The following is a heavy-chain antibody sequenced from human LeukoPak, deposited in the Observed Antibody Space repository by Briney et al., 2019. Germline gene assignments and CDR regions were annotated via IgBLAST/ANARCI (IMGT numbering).Heavy chain of an antibody. Sequence: SETLSLTCAVYGGSFSGYYWSWIRQPPGKGLEWIGEINHSGSTNYNPSLKSRVTISVDTSKNQFSLKLSSVTAADTAVYYCARDRPFGAITYCSSTSCYEHNWFDPWGQGTLVTVSS. CDR3: ARDRPFGAITYCSSTSCYEHNWFDP. CDR2: INHSGST. D-gene: IGHD2-2*01. CDR1: GGSFSGYY. J-gene: IGHJ5*02. V-gene: IGHV4-34*01.